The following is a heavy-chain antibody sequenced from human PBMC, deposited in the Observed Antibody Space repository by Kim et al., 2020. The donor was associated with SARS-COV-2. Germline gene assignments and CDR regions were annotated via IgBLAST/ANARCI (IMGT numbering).Heavy chain of an antibody. CDR3: ARGIADARGGFIFQYYYDSSGYYYAFDY. CDR1: GFTFSSYA. D-gene: IGHD3-22*01. V-gene: IGHV3-30*04. J-gene: IGHJ4*02. CDR2: ISYDGSNK. Sequence: GESLRLSCAASGFTFSSYAMHWVRQAPGKGLEWVAVISYDGSNKYYADSVKGRFTISRDNSKNTLYLQMNSLRAEDTAVYYCARGIADARGGFIFQYYYDSSGYYYAFDYWGQGTLVTVSA.